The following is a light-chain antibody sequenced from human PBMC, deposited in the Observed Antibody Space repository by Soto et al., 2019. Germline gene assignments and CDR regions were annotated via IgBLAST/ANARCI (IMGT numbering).Light chain of an antibody. J-gene: IGKJ1*01. CDR2: DVS. CDR3: QQHLGRHT. CDR1: QSVSSSY. Sequence: EIVLTQSPGTLSLSPGERATLPCRASQSVSSSYLAWYQQKPGQAPRLLIYDVSTRATGIPARFIGSGSGTDFTLTISSLEPEDSAVYYCQQHLGRHTFGQGTKVDIK. V-gene: IGKV3D-20*02.